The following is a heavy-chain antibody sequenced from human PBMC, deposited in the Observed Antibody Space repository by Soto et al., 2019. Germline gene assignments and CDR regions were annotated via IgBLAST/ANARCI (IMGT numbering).Heavy chain of an antibody. CDR1: GCTFVDDA. V-gene: IGHV3-9*01. Sequence: FMRLSCGVAGCTFVDDAMHWVRQAPGKGLEWVSGISWNSGSIGYADSVKGRFTISRDNAKNSLYLQMNSLRAEDTALYYCAKGPAHYYYYGMDVWGQGTTVTVSS. J-gene: IGHJ6*02. CDR3: AKGPAHYYYYGMDV. CDR2: ISWNSGSI. D-gene: IGHD6-25*01.